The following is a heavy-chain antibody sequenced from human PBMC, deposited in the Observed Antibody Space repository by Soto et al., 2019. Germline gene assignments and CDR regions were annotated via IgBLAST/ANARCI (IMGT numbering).Heavy chain of an antibody. V-gene: IGHV1-69*12. CDR3: ARGNHRWLQLWYFDL. CDR2: IIPIFGTA. J-gene: IGHJ2*01. CDR1: GGTFSSYT. D-gene: IGHD5-12*01. Sequence: QVQLVQSGAEVKKPGSSVTVSCKASGGTFSSYTISWVRQAPGQGLEWMGGIIPIFGTANYAQKFQGRVTITADESTCTAYMELSSLRSEDTAVYYCARGNHRWLQLWYFDLWGRGTLVNVSS.